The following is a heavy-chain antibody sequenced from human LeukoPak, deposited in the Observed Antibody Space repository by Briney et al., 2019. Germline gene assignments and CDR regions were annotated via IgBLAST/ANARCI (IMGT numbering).Heavy chain of an antibody. CDR3: ARLNSTSWYNWFDP. V-gene: IGHV1-69*06. CDR2: IIPIFGTA. D-gene: IGHD2-2*01. CDR1: GGTFSSYA. J-gene: IGHJ5*02. Sequence: ASVKVSRKASGGTFSSYAISWVRQAPGQGLEWMGGIIPIFGTANYAQKFQGRVTITADKSTSTAYMELSSLRSEDTAVYYCARLNSTSWYNWFDPWGQGTLVTVSS.